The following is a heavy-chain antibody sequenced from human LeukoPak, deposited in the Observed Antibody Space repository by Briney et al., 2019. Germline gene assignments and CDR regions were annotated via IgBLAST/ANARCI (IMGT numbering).Heavy chain of an antibody. CDR1: GFTFSSYG. Sequence: AGGSLRLSCAPSGFTFSSYGMHWVRQTPGKGLEWVAFIRYDGSEKFYADSVKGRFTISRDNSKDTLYLQMNSLRAEDTAVYYCAKDLELAPFDYWGQGTLVTVSS. V-gene: IGHV3-30*02. J-gene: IGHJ4*02. D-gene: IGHD1-26*01. CDR2: IRYDGSEK. CDR3: AKDLELAPFDY.